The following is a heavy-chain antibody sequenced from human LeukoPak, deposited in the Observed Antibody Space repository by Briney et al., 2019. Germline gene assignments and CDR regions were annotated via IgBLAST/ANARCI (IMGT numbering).Heavy chain of an antibody. CDR3: ARGRNDNGGMFFDS. Sequence: SETQSLTCTVSIDPIKSFYWRWIRQSRGEALEWIGFINYGAYTSYTPSLKSRVTISVDTSKSQFSLRLSSMPAADTAIYYCARGRNDNGGMFFDSWAQGTLVTVSS. D-gene: IGHD4-23*01. CDR1: IDPIKSFY. J-gene: IGHJ4*02. V-gene: IGHV4-59*01. CDR2: INYGAYT.